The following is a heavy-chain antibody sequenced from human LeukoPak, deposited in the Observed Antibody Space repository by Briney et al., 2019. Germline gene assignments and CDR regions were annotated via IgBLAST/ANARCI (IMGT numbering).Heavy chain of an antibody. V-gene: IGHV4-39*07. J-gene: IGHJ6*03. CDR3: GRQGDYYGSGSLNYYMDV. CDR1: GGSINTVSYY. CDR2: VYSSGSI. Sequence: PSETLSLTCTVSGGSINTVSYYWVWIRQAPEKGLEWIGSVYSSGSIYSNPSLRSRVTISVDTSKNQFSLKLSSVTAADTAVYYCGRQGDYYGSGSLNYYMDVWGKGTTVTVSS. D-gene: IGHD3-10*01.